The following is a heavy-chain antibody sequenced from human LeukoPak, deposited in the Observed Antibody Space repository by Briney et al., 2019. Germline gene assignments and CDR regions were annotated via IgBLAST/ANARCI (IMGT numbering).Heavy chain of an antibody. CDR1: GYTLTELS. V-gene: IGHV1-24*01. D-gene: IGHD3-10*01. Sequence: ASVKVSCKVSGYTLTELSMHWVRQAPGKGLEWMGGFDPEDGETIYAQKFQGRVTMTEDTSTDTAYMELSSLRSEDTAVYYCATTSGSGSYGGLFFQHWGQGTLVTVSS. CDR3: ATTSGSGSYGGLFFQH. CDR2: FDPEDGET. J-gene: IGHJ1*01.